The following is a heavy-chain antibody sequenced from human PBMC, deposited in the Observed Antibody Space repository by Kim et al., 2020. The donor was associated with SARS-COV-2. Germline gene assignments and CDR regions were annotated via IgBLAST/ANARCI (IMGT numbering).Heavy chain of an antibody. CDR2: IKTYSGDT. D-gene: IGHD3-16*01. CDR3: ARVFSRQKRVGESYLGMDV. V-gene: IGHV1-18*01. Sequence: ASVKVSCQPSGYVFDTYGITWVRKAPGKGLEWLGWIKTYSGDTKYEEKFRGRVIMTTDTSTSTAYMELRGLRSDDTAKYYCARVFSRQKRVGESYLGMDV. J-gene: IGHJ6*01. CDR1: GYVFDTYG.